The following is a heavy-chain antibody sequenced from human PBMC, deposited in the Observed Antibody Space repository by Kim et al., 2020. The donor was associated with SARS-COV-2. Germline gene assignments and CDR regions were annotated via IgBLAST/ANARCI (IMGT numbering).Heavy chain of an antibody. CDR2: IYYSGST. V-gene: IGHV4-59*01. J-gene: IGHJ3*02. D-gene: IGHD4-17*01. Sequence: SETLSLTCTVSGGSISSYYWSWIRQPPGKGLEWIGYIYYSGSTNYNPSLKSRVTISVDTSKNQFSLKLSSVTAADTAVYYCARERATVTTYNQAFDIWGQGTMVTVSS. CDR1: GGSISSYY. CDR3: ARERATVTTYNQAFDI.